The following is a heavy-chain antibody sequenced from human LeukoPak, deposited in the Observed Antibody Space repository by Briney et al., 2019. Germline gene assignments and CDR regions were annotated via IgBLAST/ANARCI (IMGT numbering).Heavy chain of an antibody. CDR3: ARVGYSFSINDWSRIGLGAYPTKYYYYMDV. CDR2: INHSGGT. D-gene: IGHD5-18*01. Sequence: SETLSLTCAVYGGSFSDYSWSWIRQPPGKGLEWIGGINHSGGTKHNPALMSRVIMSVDTSKKQFSLKVRSVTAADTAVYYCARVGYSFSINDWSRIGLGAYPTKYYYYMDVWGKGTTVTVSS. V-gene: IGHV4-34*01. CDR1: GGSFSDYS. J-gene: IGHJ6*03.